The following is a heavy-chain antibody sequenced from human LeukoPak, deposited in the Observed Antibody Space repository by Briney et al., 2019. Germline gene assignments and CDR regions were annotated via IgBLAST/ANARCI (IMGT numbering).Heavy chain of an antibody. Sequence: PSETLSLTCTVSGGSISSSSYYWGWIRQPPGKGLEWIGNIYYSGSTYYNPSLKGRVTISVDTSKNQFSLKLSSVTAADTAVYYCAATVVIQPAVIYSWGQGTLVTVSS. CDR3: AATVVIQPAVIYS. J-gene: IGHJ4*02. CDR1: GGSISSSSYY. D-gene: IGHD2-2*01. V-gene: IGHV4-39*01. CDR2: IYYSGST.